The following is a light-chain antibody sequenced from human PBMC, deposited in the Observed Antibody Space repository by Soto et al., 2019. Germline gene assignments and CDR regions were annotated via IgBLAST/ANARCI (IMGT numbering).Light chain of an antibody. Sequence: DIPMTQSPSSLSASVGDRVTITCRASQSISSYLNWYQQKPGKAPKLLIYAASSLQSGVPSRFSGSGSGTDFTLTISSLQPEDFATYYCQQIYSNPTFGQGTKVEIK. V-gene: IGKV1-39*01. J-gene: IGKJ1*01. CDR2: AAS. CDR3: QQIYSNPT. CDR1: QSISSY.